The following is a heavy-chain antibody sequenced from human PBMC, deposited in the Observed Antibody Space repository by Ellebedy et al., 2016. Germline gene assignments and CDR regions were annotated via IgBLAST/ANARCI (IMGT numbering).Heavy chain of an antibody. CDR1: GGSISSSSYY. CDR3: ARHDPMYCGGDCYSVIGLSFRY. CDR2: IYYSGST. D-gene: IGHD2-21*02. J-gene: IGHJ4*02. V-gene: IGHV4-39*01. Sequence: SETLSLTCTVSGGSISSSSYYWGWIRQPPGTGLEWIGSIYYSGSTYYNPSLKSRVTISVDTSKNQFSLKLSSVTAADTAVYYCARHDPMYCGGDCYSVIGLSFRYWGQGTLVTVSS.